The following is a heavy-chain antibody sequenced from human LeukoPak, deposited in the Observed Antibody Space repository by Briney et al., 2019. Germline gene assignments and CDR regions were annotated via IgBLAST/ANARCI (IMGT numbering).Heavy chain of an antibody. J-gene: IGHJ5*02. CDR2: ISSSSSYT. V-gene: IGHV3-11*05. CDR3: ARDPAYSSGWYSWFDP. D-gene: IGHD6-19*01. CDR1: GFTVSSNY. Sequence: GGSLRLSCAASGFTVSSNYMSWVRQAPGKGLEWVSYISSSSSYTNYADSVKGRFTISRDNAKNSLYLQMNSLRAEDTAVYYCARDPAYSSGWYSWFDPWGQGTLVTVSS.